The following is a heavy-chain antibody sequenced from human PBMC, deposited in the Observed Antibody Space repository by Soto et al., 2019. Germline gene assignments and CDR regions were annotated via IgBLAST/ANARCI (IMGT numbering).Heavy chain of an antibody. CDR1: GGTFSSYT. Sequence: ASVKVSCKASGGTFSSYTISWVRQAPGQGLEWMGRIIPILGIANYAQKFQGRVTITADKSTSTAYMELSSLRSEDTAVYYCARDRAPGGSSWYRGYFDYWGQGTLVTVS. CDR3: ARDRAPGGSSWYRGYFDY. V-gene: IGHV1-69*04. D-gene: IGHD6-13*01. J-gene: IGHJ4*02. CDR2: IIPILGIA.